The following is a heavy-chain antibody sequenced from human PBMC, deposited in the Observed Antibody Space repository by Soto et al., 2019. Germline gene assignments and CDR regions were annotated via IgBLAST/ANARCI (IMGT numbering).Heavy chain of an antibody. CDR1: GYTFNNYG. V-gene: IGHV1-18*01. CDR3: ARGTRRFGELFEAFDI. CDR2: ISAYNGNA. Sequence: QVQLVQSGYEVKEPGASVPVSCKASGYTFNNYGITWVRQAPGQGLEWIGWISAYNGNANYAQKFQGRVTLTRDTSTSTAYLELRSLRSDDTAVYYCARGTRRFGELFEAFDIWGQGTMVPVSS. D-gene: IGHD3-10*01. J-gene: IGHJ3*02.